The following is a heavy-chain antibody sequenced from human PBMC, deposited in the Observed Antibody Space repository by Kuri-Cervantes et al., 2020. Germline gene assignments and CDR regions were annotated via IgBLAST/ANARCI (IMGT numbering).Heavy chain of an antibody. J-gene: IGHJ4*02. CDR3: ASSIAAAGSFDY. V-gene: IGHV3-30-3*01. CDR2: ISYDGSNK. Sequence: LSLTCAVYGGSFSGYYWSWVRQAPGKGLEWVAVISYDGSNKYYADSVKGRFTISRDNSKNTLYLQMNSLRAEDTAVYYCASSIAAAGSFDYWGQGTLVTVSS. D-gene: IGHD6-13*01. CDR1: GGSFSGYY.